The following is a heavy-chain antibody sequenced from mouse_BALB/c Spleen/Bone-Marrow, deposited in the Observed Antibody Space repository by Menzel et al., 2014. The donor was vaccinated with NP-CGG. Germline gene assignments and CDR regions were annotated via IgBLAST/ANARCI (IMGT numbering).Heavy chain of an antibody. CDR1: GFTFSSYG. V-gene: IGHV5-6*02. CDR2: ISSGGSYT. CDR3: ASGNYYAMGY. D-gene: IGHD1-1*01. Sequence: EVMLVESGGDLVKPGGSLKLSCAASGFTFSSYGMSWVRQTPDKRLEWVATISSGGSYTYYPDSVKGRFTISRDNAKNTLYLQMSSLKSEDTAMYHRASGNYYAMGYWGQGTSVTVSS. J-gene: IGHJ4*01.